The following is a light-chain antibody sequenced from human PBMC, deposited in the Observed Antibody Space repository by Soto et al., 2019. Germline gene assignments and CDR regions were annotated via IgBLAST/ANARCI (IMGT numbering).Light chain of an antibody. CDR2: WAS. J-gene: IGKJ2*01. V-gene: IGKV4-1*01. Sequence: DIVMTQSPDSLAVSLGERATINCKSSQSVFYTSNNKNYLTWYQQKPRQPPNLLIYWASTRESGVPDRFSGSGSGTKFTLTISSLQAEDVAVYYCQHHYSPPYTFCQWTKLEIK. CDR3: QHHYSPPYT. CDR1: QSVFYTSNNKNY.